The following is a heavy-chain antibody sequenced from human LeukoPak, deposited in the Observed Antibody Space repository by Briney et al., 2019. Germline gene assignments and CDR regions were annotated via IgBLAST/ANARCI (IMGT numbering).Heavy chain of an antibody. D-gene: IGHD3-22*01. Sequence: ESLKISCKGSGYSFISYWIGWVRQMPGKGLEWMGIIYPGDSDTRYSPSFQGQVTISADKSISTAYLQWSSLKASDTAMYYCARRGYYDSSGYYETFDYWGQGTLVTVSS. CDR1: GYSFISYW. CDR2: IYPGDSDT. CDR3: ARRGYYDSSGYYETFDY. J-gene: IGHJ4*02. V-gene: IGHV5-51*01.